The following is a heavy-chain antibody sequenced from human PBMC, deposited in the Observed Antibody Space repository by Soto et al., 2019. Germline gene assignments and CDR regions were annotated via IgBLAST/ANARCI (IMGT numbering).Heavy chain of an antibody. D-gene: IGHD5-12*01. J-gene: IGHJ4*02. Sequence: LXLSCAASGLTFSRYAMSWVRQAPGKGLEWVSAISGSGGSTYYADSVKGRFTISRDNSKNTLYLQMNSLRAEDTAVYYCAKVATITRGYYFDCWGQGTLVTVPS. CDR1: GLTFSRYA. CDR2: ISGSGGST. V-gene: IGHV3-23*01. CDR3: AKVATITRGYYFDC.